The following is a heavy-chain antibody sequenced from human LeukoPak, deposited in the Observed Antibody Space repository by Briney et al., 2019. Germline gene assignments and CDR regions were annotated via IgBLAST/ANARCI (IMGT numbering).Heavy chain of an antibody. CDR3: AREQYCTNGVCYQYYYYYYGMDV. V-gene: IGHV3-30-3*01. J-gene: IGHJ6*02. CDR1: GFTFSSYA. CDR2: ISYDGSNK. Sequence: GGSLRLSCAASGFTFSSYAMHWVRQAPGKGLEWVAVISYDGSNKYYADSVKGRSTISRDNSKNTLYLQMNSLRAEDTAVYYCAREQYCTNGVCYQYYYYYYGMDVWGQGTTVTVSS. D-gene: IGHD2-8*01.